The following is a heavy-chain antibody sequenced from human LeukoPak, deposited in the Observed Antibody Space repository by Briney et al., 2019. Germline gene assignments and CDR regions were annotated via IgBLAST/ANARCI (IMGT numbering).Heavy chain of an antibody. D-gene: IGHD3-10*01. CDR1: GGSISSGGYY. CDR2: IYYSGST. J-gene: IGHJ5*02. Sequence: SQTLSLTCTVSGGSISSGGYYWSWIRQHPGKGLEWIGYIYYSGSTYYNPSLKSRVTISVDTSKNQFSLKLSSVTAADTAVYYCARSMVRGVNIRAGFDPWGQGTLVTVSS. V-gene: IGHV4-31*03. CDR3: ARSMVRGVNIRAGFDP.